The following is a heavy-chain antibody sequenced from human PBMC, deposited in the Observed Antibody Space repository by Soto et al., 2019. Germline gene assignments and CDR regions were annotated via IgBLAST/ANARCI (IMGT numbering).Heavy chain of an antibody. J-gene: IGHJ4*02. CDR1: GGTFSSYT. CDR2: IIPILGIA. D-gene: IGHD5-18*01. V-gene: IGHV1-69*02. Sequence: QVQLVQSGAEVKKPGSSVKVSCKASGGTFSSYTISWVRQAPGQGLEWMGRIIPILGIANYAQKFQGRVTITAAKSTSTAYMELSSLSSEDTAVYNCARAPLDTAMVNRAPAENLWGPGTLVTVSS. CDR3: ARAPLDTAMVNRAPAENL.